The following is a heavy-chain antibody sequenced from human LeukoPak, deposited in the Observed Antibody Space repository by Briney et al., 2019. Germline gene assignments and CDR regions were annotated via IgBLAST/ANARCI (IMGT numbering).Heavy chain of an antibody. V-gene: IGHV3-30*04. J-gene: IGHJ4*02. CDR3: ARDTHYYYDSSGYLLL. CDR1: GFTFSSYA. CDR2: ISYDGSNK. Sequence: GGSLRLSCAASGFTFSSYAMHWVRQAPGKGLEWVAVISYDGSNKYYADSVKGRFTISRDNSKNTLYLQMSSLRAGDTAVYYCARDTHYYYDSSGYLLLWGQGTLVTVSS. D-gene: IGHD3-22*01.